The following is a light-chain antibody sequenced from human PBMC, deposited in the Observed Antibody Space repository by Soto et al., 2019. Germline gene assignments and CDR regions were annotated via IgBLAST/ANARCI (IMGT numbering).Light chain of an antibody. V-gene: IGLV2-11*01. CDR2: DVS. CDR1: SSDVGGFNY. J-gene: IGLJ2*01. CDR3: CSYAGSYTVV. Sequence: QSALTQPRSVSGSPGQSVTISCTGTSSDVGGFNYVSWYQQHPGKAPKLMIYDVSQRPSGVPDRFSGSKSGNTASLTISGLHAEDEAAYYCCSYAGSYTVVFGGGNKVTVL.